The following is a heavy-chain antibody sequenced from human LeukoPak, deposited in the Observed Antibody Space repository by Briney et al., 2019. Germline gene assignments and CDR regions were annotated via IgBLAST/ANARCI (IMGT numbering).Heavy chain of an antibody. CDR2: INPSGGST. V-gene: IGHV1-46*01. CDR1: GYSFASYY. J-gene: IGHJ4*02. Sequence: ASVKVSCKASGYSFASYYIHWVRQAPGQGLEWMGIINPSGGSTSYAQKFQGSVIMTRDTSTSTVYMDLSSLRSEDTAVYYCATDGSSTDDYYFDYWGQGTLVTVSS. CDR3: ATDGSSTDDYYFDY. D-gene: IGHD2-2*01.